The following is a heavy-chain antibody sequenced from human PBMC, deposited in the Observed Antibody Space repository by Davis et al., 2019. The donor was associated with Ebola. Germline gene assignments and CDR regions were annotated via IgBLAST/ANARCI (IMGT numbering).Heavy chain of an antibody. CDR1: GFTVSSNY. V-gene: IGHV3-53*01. D-gene: IGHD3-3*01. CDR2: IYSGGST. J-gene: IGHJ6*02. Sequence: GESLKISCAASGFTVSSNYMSWVRQAPGKGLEWVSVIYSGGSTYYADSVKGRFTISRDNSKNTPYLQMNSLRAEDTAVYYCARSFTTRKYYYGMDVWGQGTTVTVSS. CDR3: ARSFTTRKYYYGMDV.